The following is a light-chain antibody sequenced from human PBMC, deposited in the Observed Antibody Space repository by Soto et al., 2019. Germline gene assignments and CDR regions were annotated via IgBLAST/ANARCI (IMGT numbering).Light chain of an antibody. CDR3: CAYAGINTVI. V-gene: IGLV2-8*01. CDR2: RVT. Sequence: QSVVTQPPSASGSPGQSVTISCTGTSSAVGGYNYVSWYQQHPGKAPKLLMFRVTERPSGVPDRFSGSKSGNTASLTVSGLQSEDEADYYCCAYAGINTVIFGGGTKLTVL. J-gene: IGLJ2*01. CDR1: SSAVGGYNY.